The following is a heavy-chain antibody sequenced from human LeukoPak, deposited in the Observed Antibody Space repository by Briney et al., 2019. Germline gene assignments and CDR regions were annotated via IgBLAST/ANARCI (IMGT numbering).Heavy chain of an antibody. CDR2: TVSRGTT. CDR1: GFTFTSDA. V-gene: IGHV3-23*01. CDR3: AKCSTSAYTTGWCNWIDP. Sequence: AGGSLRLSCVASGFTFTSDAMNWVRQAPGKGLEWVSSTVSRGTTQCADSVKGRFTVSRDTSKNTLYLQMNSLRADDTAVCYCAKCSTSAYTTGWCNWIDPWGQGTLVTVSS. D-gene: IGHD6-19*01. J-gene: IGHJ5*02.